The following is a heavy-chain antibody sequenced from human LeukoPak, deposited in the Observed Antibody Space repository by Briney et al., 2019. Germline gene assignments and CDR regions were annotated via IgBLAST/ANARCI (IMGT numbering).Heavy chain of an antibody. CDR3: ASHVGSTRNFDY. CDR2: ISSTSKYV. Sequence: GGSLRFSCAASGFTFSTYSMNWVRQAPGKGLEWVSSISSTSKYVYYADSVKGRFTVSRDNAKNSLFLQMNSLRAEDTAVYYCASHVGSTRNFDYWGQGTLVTVSS. D-gene: IGHD2-2*01. V-gene: IGHV3-21*01. CDR1: GFTFSTYS. J-gene: IGHJ4*02.